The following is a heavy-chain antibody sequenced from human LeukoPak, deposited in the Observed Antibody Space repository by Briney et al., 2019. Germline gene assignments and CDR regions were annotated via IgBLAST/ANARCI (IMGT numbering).Heavy chain of an antibody. CDR1: GGSISSYY. J-gene: IGHJ5*02. Sequence: PSETLSLTCTVSGGSISSYYWSWLRQPPGKGLEWIGYIYYSGSTNYNPSLKSRVTISVDTSKNQFSLKLSSVTAADTAVYYCARDGRGSSSWYFDPWGQGTLVTVSS. D-gene: IGHD6-13*01. CDR3: ARDGRGSSSWYFDP. CDR2: IYYSGST. V-gene: IGHV4-59*01.